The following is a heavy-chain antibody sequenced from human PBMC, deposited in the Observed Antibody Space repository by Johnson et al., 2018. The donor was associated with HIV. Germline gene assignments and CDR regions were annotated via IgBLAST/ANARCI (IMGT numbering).Heavy chain of an antibody. V-gene: IGHV3-66*02. CDR2: IYSGGST. Sequence: VQLVESGGGLVKPGGSLRLSCAASGFTVSSNYMSWVRPAPGKGLEWVSVIYSGGSTYYADSVTGRFTNARDNSKNTLYLQMNSLRAENTAVYYCATPIVVVIANPRAFDIWGQGTMVTVSS. D-gene: IGHD2-21*01. CDR3: ATPIVVVIANPRAFDI. J-gene: IGHJ3*02. CDR1: GFTVSSNY.